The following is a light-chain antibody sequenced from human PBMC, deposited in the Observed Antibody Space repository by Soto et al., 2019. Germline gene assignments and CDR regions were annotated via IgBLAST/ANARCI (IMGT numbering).Light chain of an antibody. CDR3: QQYNNWPPLT. V-gene: IGKV3D-15*01. CDR2: GAS. J-gene: IGKJ4*01. Sequence: QSVSNNYLAWYQQKPGQAPRLLIYGASSRATGIPDRFSGSGSGTDFTLTISSLQSEDFAVYYCQQYNNWPPLTFGGGTKVDI. CDR1: QSVSNN.